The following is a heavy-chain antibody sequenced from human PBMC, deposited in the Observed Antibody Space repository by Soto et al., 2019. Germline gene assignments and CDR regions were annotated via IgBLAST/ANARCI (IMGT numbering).Heavy chain of an antibody. V-gene: IGHV4-31*02. CDR1: SGSITSGGFY. CDR3: ARGGSGDNWFDP. D-gene: IGHD2-15*01. J-gene: IGHJ5*02. Sequence: QVLLQESGPGLVRPSQTLSLTCVVSSGSITSGGFYWHWVRQRPGEGLEWIGYIFHSGSIYYNPSLRSRVSMSMDTSNDQFSLNLSSVTVADTAVCFCARGGSGDNWFDPWGQGTLVTVSS. CDR2: IFHSGSI.